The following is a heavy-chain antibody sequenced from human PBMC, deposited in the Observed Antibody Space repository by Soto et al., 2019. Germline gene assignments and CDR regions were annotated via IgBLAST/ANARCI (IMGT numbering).Heavy chain of an antibody. D-gene: IGHD2-8*02. CDR3: TRDYVHCKGVICYGFTMDV. Sequence: EVQLVESGGDLVQPGGSLRLSCAASGFSVNSKYMSWVRQAPGKGLEWVSLIQSGGSTYYAGSVKGRFTISRDFSENTLFIQMNSVGVEDTAVYYCTRDYVHCKGVICYGFTMDVWGKGTTVTVSA. CDR1: GFSVNSKY. V-gene: IGHV3-66*01. CDR2: IQSGGST. J-gene: IGHJ6*04.